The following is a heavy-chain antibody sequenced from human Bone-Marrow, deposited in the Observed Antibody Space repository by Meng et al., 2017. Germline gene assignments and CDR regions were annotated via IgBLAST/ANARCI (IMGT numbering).Heavy chain of an antibody. V-gene: IGHV4-31*03. J-gene: IGHJ2*01. CDR2: IYYSGST. CDR3: ASLYGDSSVWYLDL. CDR1: GGSISSGNHY. D-gene: IGHD4-17*01. Sequence: QGQLQDSGPGLVKPSQTLALTCTFSGGSISSGNHYWSWIRQHPGKGLEYIGYIYYSGSTYYNPSLKSRVIISVDTSKNQFSLRLNSVTAADTAVYYCASLYGDSSVWYLDLWGRGTLVTVSS.